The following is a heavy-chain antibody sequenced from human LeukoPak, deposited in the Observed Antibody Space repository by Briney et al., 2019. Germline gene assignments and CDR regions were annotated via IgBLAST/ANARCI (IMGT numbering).Heavy chain of an antibody. V-gene: IGHV3-15*01. CDR1: GFIFSNAW. CDR3: AKSRWGYYDCGES. J-gene: IGHJ5*02. CDR2: IKRKTDGGTT. Sequence: PGGSLRLSCAASGFIFSNAWMSWVRQAPGKGLEWVGRIKRKTDGGTTGYAAPVKGRFTISRDNSKNTLYLQMNSLRAEDTAVYYCAKSRWGYYDCGESWGQGTLVTVSS. D-gene: IGHD3-22*01.